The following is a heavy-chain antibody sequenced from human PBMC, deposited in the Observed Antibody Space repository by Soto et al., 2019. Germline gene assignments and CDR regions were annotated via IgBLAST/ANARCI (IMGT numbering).Heavy chain of an antibody. Sequence: GGSLRLSCAASGFTFSSYWMSWVRQAPGKGLEWVANIKQDGSEKYYVDSVKGRFTISRDNTKNSLYLQMNSLRAEDTAVYYCAREGWESNYYYMDVWGKGTTVTVSS. V-gene: IGHV3-7*01. CDR3: AREGWESNYYYMDV. CDR1: GFTFSSYW. D-gene: IGHD1-26*01. CDR2: IKQDGSEK. J-gene: IGHJ6*03.